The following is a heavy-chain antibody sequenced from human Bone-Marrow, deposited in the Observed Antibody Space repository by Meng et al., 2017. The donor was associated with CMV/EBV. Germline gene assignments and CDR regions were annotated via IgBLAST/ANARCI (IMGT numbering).Heavy chain of an antibody. J-gene: IGHJ6*02. V-gene: IGHV3-23*01. CDR3: ANKYHDYYGMDV. CDR1: GFTFSSYA. Sequence: GESLKISCAASGFTFSSYAMSWVRQAPGKGLEWVSAISGSGGSTYYADSVKGRFTISRDNSKNTLYLQMNSLRAEDTAVYYCANKYHDYYGMDVWGQGTTVTVSS. CDR2: ISGSGGST.